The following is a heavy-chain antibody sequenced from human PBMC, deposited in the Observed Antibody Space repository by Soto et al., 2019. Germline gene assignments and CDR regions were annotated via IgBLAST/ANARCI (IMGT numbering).Heavy chain of an antibody. D-gene: IGHD6-19*01. J-gene: IGHJ4*02. Sequence: QVQLVQSGAEVKKPGASVKVSCKASGYTFTSYAMHWVRQAPGQRLEWMGWINAGNGNTKYSQKCQGRVTITRDTSASTAYMELTSLRSEDTAVYSCASSAPPIAYWGQGTLVTVSS. CDR3: ASSAPPIAY. CDR2: INAGNGNT. V-gene: IGHV1-3*01. CDR1: GYTFTSYA.